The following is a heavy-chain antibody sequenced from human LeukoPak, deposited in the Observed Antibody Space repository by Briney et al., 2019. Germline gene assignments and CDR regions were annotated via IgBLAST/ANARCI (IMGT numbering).Heavy chain of an antibody. CDR1: GFTFIDYY. Sequence: AGYLKISSEASGFTFIDYYMSCIRHAPGKGLDWASYISSSGSTIYYADSVKGRFTISRDNAKNSLYLQMNSLRAEDTAVYYCARSITGTTGWFDPWGQGTLVTVSS. V-gene: IGHV3-11*01. J-gene: IGHJ5*02. CDR2: ISSSGSTI. CDR3: ARSITGTTGWFDP. D-gene: IGHD1-7*01.